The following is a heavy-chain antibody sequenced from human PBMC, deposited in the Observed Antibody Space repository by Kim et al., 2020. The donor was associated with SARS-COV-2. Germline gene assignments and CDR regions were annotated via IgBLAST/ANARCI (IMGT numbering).Heavy chain of an antibody. Sequence: SETLSLTCTVSGSSIKNYYWNWVRQPAGNGLEWIGRIYSSGSTNYNPSLLSRVTMSVDTSKNQFSLRLTSVTAADTAVYYCARDSVAPNNWFDPWGQGTLVTVSS. V-gene: IGHV4-4*07. D-gene: IGHD2-21*01. CDR3: ARDSVAPNNWFDP. CDR2: IYSSGST. J-gene: IGHJ5*02. CDR1: GSSIKNYY.